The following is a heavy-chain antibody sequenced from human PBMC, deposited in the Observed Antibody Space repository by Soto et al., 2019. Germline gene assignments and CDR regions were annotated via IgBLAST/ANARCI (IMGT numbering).Heavy chain of an antibody. CDR3: ATHPMATITYYSGMDV. J-gene: IGHJ6*02. D-gene: IGHD5-12*01. CDR2: FDPEDGET. V-gene: IGHV1-24*01. CDR1: GYTLTELS. Sequence: ASVKVSSKVSGYTLTELSMHWVRQAPGKGLEWMGGFDPEDGETIYAQKFQGRVTMTEDTSTDTAYMELSSLRSEDTAVYYCATHPMATITYYSGMDVWGQGTTVTVSS.